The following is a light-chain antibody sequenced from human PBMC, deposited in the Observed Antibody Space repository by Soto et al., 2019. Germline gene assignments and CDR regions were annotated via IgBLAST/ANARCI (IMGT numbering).Light chain of an antibody. Sequence: QSALTQPASVSGSPGQSITISCTGTSSDVGAYNYVSWYQQYPGKAPKLMIYHVSNRPSGVSNRFSGSKSGNSASLTISGLPGEDEADYYCNSYTTTSAYVFGTGTKLTVL. CDR1: SSDVGAYNY. J-gene: IGLJ1*01. V-gene: IGLV2-14*01. CDR2: HVS. CDR3: NSYTTTSAYV.